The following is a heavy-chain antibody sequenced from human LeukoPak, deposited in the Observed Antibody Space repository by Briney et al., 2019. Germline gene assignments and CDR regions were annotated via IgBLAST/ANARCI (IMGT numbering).Heavy chain of an antibody. CDR1: GFTFSSYW. V-gene: IGHV3-7*01. CDR2: IKQDGSEK. Sequence: PWGSLRLSCAASGFTFSSYWMSWVRQAPGKGLEWVANIKQDGSEKYYVDSVKGRFTISRDNAKNSLYLQMNSLRAEDTAVYYCAKDRARWAVAGAGAFDIWGQGTMVTVSS. J-gene: IGHJ3*02. D-gene: IGHD6-19*01. CDR3: AKDRARWAVAGAGAFDI.